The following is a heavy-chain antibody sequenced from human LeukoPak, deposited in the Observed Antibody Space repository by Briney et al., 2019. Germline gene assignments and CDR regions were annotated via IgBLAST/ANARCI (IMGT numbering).Heavy chain of an antibody. Sequence: GGSLRLSCAASGFTFSSYAMSWVRQAPGKGLEGGSAISGSGGSTYYADSVKGRVTISRDNAKNRLYLQMNSLRAEDTAIYYCAKRYCSSTTCYWVAFDIWGQGTMVTVSS. D-gene: IGHD2-2*01. CDR2: ISGSGGST. J-gene: IGHJ3*02. CDR3: AKRYCSSTTCYWVAFDI. V-gene: IGHV3-23*01. CDR1: GFTFSSYA.